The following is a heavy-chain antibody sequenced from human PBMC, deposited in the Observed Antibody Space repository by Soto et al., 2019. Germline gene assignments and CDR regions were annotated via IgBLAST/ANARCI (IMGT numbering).Heavy chain of an antibody. V-gene: IGHV1-18*04. CDR2: ISAYNGNT. D-gene: IGHD3-22*01. Sequence: GASVKVSCKASGYTFTSYGISWVRQAPGQGLEWMGWISAYNGNTNYAQKLQGRVTMTTDTSTSTAYMELRSLRAEDTAVYYCAKTPYYYDSSGYYPGDYWGQGTLVTVSS. CDR1: GYTFTSYG. J-gene: IGHJ4*02. CDR3: AKTPYYYDSSGYYPGDY.